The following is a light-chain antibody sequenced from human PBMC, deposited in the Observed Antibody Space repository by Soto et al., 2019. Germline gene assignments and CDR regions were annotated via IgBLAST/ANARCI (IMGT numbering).Light chain of an antibody. CDR2: DVS. CDR1: SSDVGGYNY. Sequence: QSVLTQPASVSGSPGQSITLSCTGTSSDVGGYNYVSWYQHHPGKAPKLLIYDVSNRPSGISNRFSGSKSDNTASLTISGLQPEDEDDYYCSSYTNSNTRQIVFGTGTKVTVL. J-gene: IGLJ1*01. V-gene: IGLV2-14*03. CDR3: SSYTNSNTRQIV.